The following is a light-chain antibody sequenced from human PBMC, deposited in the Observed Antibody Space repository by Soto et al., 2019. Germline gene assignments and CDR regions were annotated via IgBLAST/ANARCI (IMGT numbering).Light chain of an antibody. CDR2: AAS. CDR3: QKSYSTPYT. Sequence: DIQMTQSPSSLSASVGVRVNITCRAIQSISIYLNWYQQKPGKAPKLLIYAASSLQSGVTSRFSGSGSETDCTLTISSLQPEDIATYYCQKSYSTPYTFGQGTKLELK. J-gene: IGKJ2*01. CDR1: QSISIY. V-gene: IGKV1-39*01.